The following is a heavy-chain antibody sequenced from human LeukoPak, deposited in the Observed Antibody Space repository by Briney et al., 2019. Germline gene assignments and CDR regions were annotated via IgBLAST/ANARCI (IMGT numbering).Heavy chain of an antibody. CDR2: IKQDGSEK. CDR1: GFTFSSYW. CDR3: ARGGGIVGASNRYYYYYMDV. Sequence: GGSLRLSCAASGFTFSSYWMSWVRQAPGKGLEWVANIKQDGSEKYYVDSVKGRFTISRDNAKNSLYLQMNNLRPGDTALYYCARGGGIVGASNRYYYYYMDVWGKGTTVTISS. V-gene: IGHV3-7*03. D-gene: IGHD1-26*01. J-gene: IGHJ6*03.